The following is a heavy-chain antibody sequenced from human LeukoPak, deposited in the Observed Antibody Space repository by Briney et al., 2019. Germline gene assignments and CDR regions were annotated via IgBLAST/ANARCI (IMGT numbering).Heavy chain of an antibody. V-gene: IGHV1-18*01. CDR3: AREEVRRAVAGYFDN. CDR2: ISGYNGNT. Sequence: ASVKVSCKASGYTFTSYGISWVRQAPGQGREWMGWISGYNGNTNYAQKLQGRVTMTTDTSTSTVYMELRSLRSDDTAVYYCAREEVRRAVAGYFDNWGQGTLVTVSS. J-gene: IGHJ4*02. CDR1: GYTFTSYG. D-gene: IGHD6-19*01.